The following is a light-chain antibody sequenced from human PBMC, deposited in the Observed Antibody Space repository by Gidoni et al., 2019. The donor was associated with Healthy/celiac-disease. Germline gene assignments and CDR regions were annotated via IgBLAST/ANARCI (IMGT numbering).Light chain of an antibody. Sequence: QSVLPRPPSASGPPAQRVTIACSGSSSNTGSNYVYWYQQLPGTAPKHLIYRNNQRPSGVPDRFSGSKSGASASLAISGLRSEDEADYYCAAWDDSLSDVVFGGGTKLTVL. J-gene: IGLJ2*01. V-gene: IGLV1-47*01. CDR2: RNN. CDR3: AAWDDSLSDVV. CDR1: SSNTGSNY.